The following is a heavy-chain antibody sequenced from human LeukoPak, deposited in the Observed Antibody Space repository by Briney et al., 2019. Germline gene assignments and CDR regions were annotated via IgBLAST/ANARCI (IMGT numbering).Heavy chain of an antibody. CDR1: GDSISSYS. V-gene: IGHV4-59*01. CDR2: LYNSGST. D-gene: IGHD5-24*01. Sequence: SETLSLTCTVSGDSISSYSWSWIRQTSGKGLECIGYLYNSGSTIYNPSLKSRVTISVDTSQNQFSLKLSSVTAADTAVYYCARLILDRDGYNREMGKFDYWGQGTLVTVSS. J-gene: IGHJ4*02. CDR3: ARLILDRDGYNREMGKFDY.